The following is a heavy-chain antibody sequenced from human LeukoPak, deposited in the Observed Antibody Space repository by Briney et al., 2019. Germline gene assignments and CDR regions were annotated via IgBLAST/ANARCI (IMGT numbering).Heavy chain of an antibody. D-gene: IGHD3-22*01. Sequence: ASVKVSCKASGYTFTSYDINWVRQATGQGLEWMGWMNPNSGNTGYAQKFQGRVTITRNTSISTAYMELSSLRSEDTAVYYCARETLYYYDSSGYSADWGQGTLVTVSS. CDR2: MNPNSGNT. CDR3: ARETLYYYDSSGYSAD. V-gene: IGHV1-8*03. CDR1: GYTFTSYD. J-gene: IGHJ4*02.